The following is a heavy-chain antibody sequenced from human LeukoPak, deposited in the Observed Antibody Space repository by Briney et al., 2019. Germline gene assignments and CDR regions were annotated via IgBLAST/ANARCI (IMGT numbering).Heavy chain of an antibody. V-gene: IGHV3-23*01. CDR3: AKGPLSSRGRGLYFDY. CDR2: ISGSGGGT. Sequence: GGSLRLSCAASGFTFSSYAMSWVRQAPGKGLEWVSAISGSGGGTYYADSVKGRFTISRDNSKNTLYLQMNSLRAEDTAVYYCAKGPLSSRGRGLYFDYWGQGTLVTVSS. D-gene: IGHD3-10*01. J-gene: IGHJ4*02. CDR1: GFTFSSYA.